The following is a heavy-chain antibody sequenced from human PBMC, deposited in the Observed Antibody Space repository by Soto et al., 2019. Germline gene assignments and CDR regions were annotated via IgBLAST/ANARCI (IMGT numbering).Heavy chain of an antibody. D-gene: IGHD3-22*01. CDR3: ARYYDSSGYYHRTFDY. Sequence: PSETLSLTCTVSGGSISSGGYYWSWIRQHPGKGLEWIGYIYYSGSTYYNPSLKSRVTISVDTSKNQFSLKLSSVTAADTAGYYCARYYDSSGYYHRTFDYWGRGTLVTVSS. V-gene: IGHV4-31*03. CDR2: IYYSGST. J-gene: IGHJ4*02. CDR1: GGSISSGGYY.